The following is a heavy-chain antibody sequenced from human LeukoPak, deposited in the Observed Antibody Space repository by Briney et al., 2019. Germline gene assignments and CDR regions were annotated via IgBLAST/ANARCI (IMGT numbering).Heavy chain of an antibody. V-gene: IGHV4-34*01. D-gene: IGHD4-17*01. CDR3: ARGPSTVTTVESSDWFDP. J-gene: IGHJ5*02. CDR1: GGSFSGYY. Sequence: PSETLSLTCAVYGGSFSGYYWSWIRQPPGKGLEWIGEINHSGSTNYNPSLKSRVTISVDTSKNQFSLKLSSVTAADTAVYYCARGPSTVTTVESSDWFDPWGQGTLVTVPS. CDR2: INHSGST.